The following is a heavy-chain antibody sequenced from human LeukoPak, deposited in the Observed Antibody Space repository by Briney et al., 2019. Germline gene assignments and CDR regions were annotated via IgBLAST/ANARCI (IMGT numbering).Heavy chain of an antibody. CDR3: VHSEHGPSDF. Sequence: SGPTLGKPTQTLTRTCAFFGFSLRTSGVGVGWNRQPPGKALEWLALIYWDDDKRYSPSLKSRLTITKDTSKNQVVLTMTNMDPVDTATYYCVHSEHGPSDFWGQGTLVTVSS. D-gene: IGHD1/OR15-1a*01. CDR2: IYWDDDK. V-gene: IGHV2-5*02. CDR1: GFSLRTSGVG. J-gene: IGHJ4*02.